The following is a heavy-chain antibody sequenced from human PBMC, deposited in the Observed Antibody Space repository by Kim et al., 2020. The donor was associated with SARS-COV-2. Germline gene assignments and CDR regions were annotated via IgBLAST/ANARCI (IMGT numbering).Heavy chain of an antibody. Sequence: GGSLRLSCAASGFTFSSYSMNWVRQAPGKGLEWVSSISSSSSYIYYADSVKGRFTISRDNAKNSLYLQMNSLRAEDTAVYYCARDHGMGVIRYYYYGMDVWGQGTTVTVSS. CDR1: GFTFSSYS. CDR3: ARDHGMGVIRYYYYGMDV. V-gene: IGHV3-21*01. CDR2: ISSSSSYI. D-gene: IGHD3-10*01. J-gene: IGHJ6*02.